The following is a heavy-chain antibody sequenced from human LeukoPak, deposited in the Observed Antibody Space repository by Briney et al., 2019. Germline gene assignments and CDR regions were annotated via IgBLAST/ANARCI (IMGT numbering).Heavy chain of an antibody. CDR1: GGSIIGDNW. V-gene: IGHV4-4*02. Sequence: SETLSLTCAVSGGSIIGDNWWSWVRQPPGKGLEWIGEIYHVGSTNYNPSLKGRVTMSIDKSENQFSLKLSSVTAADTAVYYCARRNYYDSTGYFTYWGQGTLVTVSS. J-gene: IGHJ4*02. D-gene: IGHD3-22*01. CDR2: IYHVGST. CDR3: ARRNYYDSTGYFTY.